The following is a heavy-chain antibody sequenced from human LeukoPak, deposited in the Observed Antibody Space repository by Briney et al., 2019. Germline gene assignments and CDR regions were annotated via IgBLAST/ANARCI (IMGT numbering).Heavy chain of an antibody. CDR1: GGSISSGRYY. D-gene: IGHD1-1*01. V-gene: IGHV4-61*02. CDR3: ARGLERRLGYFDY. Sequence: HPSETLSLTCNVSGGSISSGRYYWSWIRQPAGKGLEWIGRICYSGITDYNPSLKSRVTISVDTSKNQFSLRLPSVTAADTAVYYCARGLERRLGYFDYWGQGTLVTVPS. J-gene: IGHJ4*02. CDR2: ICYSGIT.